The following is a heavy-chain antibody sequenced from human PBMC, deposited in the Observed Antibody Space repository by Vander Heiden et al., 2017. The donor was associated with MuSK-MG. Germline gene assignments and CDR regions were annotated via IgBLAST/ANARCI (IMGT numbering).Heavy chain of an antibody. D-gene: IGHD1-26*01. J-gene: IGHJ5*02. CDR2: INHSGST. V-gene: IGHV4-34*01. Sequence: QVQLQQWGAGLLKPSETLSLTCAVYGGSFSGYYWRWIRQPPGKGLEWIGEINHSGSTNYNPSLKSRVTISVDTSKNQFSLKLSSVTAADTAVYYCARKGREPKGRAWFDPWGQGTLVTVSS. CDR3: ARKGREPKGRAWFDP. CDR1: GGSFSGYY.